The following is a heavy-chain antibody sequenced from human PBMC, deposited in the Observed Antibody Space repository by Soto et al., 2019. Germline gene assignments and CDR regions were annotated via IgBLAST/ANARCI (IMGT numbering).Heavy chain of an antibody. CDR3: ARIRVTMVRGVSRGNWFDP. V-gene: IGHV2-26*01. CDR1: GFPLSNARMG. CDR2: IFSNDEK. D-gene: IGHD3-10*01. J-gene: IGHJ5*02. Sequence: SGPTLVNPTETLTLTCTVSGFPLSNARMGVSWIRQPPGKALEWLAHIFSNDEKSYSTSLKSRLTISKDTSKSQVVLTMTNMDPVDTATYYCARIRVTMVRGVSRGNWFDPWGQGTLVTVSS.